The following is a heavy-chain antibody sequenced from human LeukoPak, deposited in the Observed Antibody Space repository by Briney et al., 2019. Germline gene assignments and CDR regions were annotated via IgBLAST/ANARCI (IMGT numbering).Heavy chain of an antibody. D-gene: IGHD2-15*01. J-gene: IGHJ4*02. CDR1: GGSIGTYY. CDR2: SYHTGTT. Sequence: SETLSLTCSVSGGSIGTYYWSWIRQPPVKGLEYLGYSYHTGTTSYNPSLKSRVTISVDTSKNQFSLRLSSVTAADTALYYCARSPGLGYSGGSCHFDYWGQGILVTVSS. CDR3: ARSPGLGYSGGSCHFDY. V-gene: IGHV4-59*08.